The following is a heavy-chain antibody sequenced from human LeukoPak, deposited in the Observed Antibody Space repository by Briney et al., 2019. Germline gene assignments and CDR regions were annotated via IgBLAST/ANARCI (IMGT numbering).Heavy chain of an antibody. CDR2: IYSGGST. Sequence: PGGSLRLSCAASGFTFTTCAMSWVRQAPGKGLEWVSVIYSGGSTYYADSVKGRFTISRDNSKNTLYLQMNSLRAEDTAVYYCARGSGPRLFDYRGQGTLVTVSS. CDR1: GFTFTTCA. J-gene: IGHJ4*02. D-gene: IGHD3-10*01. V-gene: IGHV3-23*03. CDR3: ARGSGPRLFDY.